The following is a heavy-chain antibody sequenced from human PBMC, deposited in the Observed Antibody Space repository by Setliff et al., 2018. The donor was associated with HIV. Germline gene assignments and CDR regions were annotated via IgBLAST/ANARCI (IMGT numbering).Heavy chain of an antibody. CDR2: ISSNGGST. CDR1: GFTFSSYA. Sequence: PGGSLRLSCAASGFTFSSYAMHWVRQAPGKGLEYVSAISSNGGSTYYADSVKGRFTISRDNSKNTLYLQMGSLRAEDMAVYYCARGLVGGEGIWSGYSYWGQGTLVTVSS. CDR3: ARGLVGGEGIWSGYSY. J-gene: IGHJ4*02. V-gene: IGHV3-64*02. D-gene: IGHD3-3*01.